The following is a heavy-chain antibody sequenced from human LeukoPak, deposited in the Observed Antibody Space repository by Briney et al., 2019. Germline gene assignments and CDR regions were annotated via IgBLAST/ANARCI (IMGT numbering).Heavy chain of an antibody. J-gene: IGHJ4*02. CDR1: GFTFSSYG. Sequence: PGGSLRLSCAASGFTFSSYGRHWVRQAPGKGLEWVAVISYDGSNKYYADSVKGRFTISRDNSKNTLYLQMNSLRAEDTAVYYCAKLAVAGTSVVDYWGQGTLVTVSS. CDR2: ISYDGSNK. CDR3: AKLAVAGTSVVDY. D-gene: IGHD6-19*01. V-gene: IGHV3-30*18.